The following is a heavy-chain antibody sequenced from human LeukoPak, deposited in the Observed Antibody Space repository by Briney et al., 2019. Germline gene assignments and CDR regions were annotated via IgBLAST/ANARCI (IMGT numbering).Heavy chain of an antibody. CDR3: AKALATPPDYYMDV. CDR2: IRYDGSNK. D-gene: IGHD3-3*02. J-gene: IGHJ6*03. CDR1: GFTFSSYG. V-gene: IGHV3-30*02. Sequence: GGSLRLSCAASGFTFSSYGMHWVCQAPGKGLEWVAFIRYDGSNKYYADSVKGRFTISRDNPKNTLYLQMNSLRAEDTAVYYCAKALATPPDYYMDVWGKGTTVTVSS.